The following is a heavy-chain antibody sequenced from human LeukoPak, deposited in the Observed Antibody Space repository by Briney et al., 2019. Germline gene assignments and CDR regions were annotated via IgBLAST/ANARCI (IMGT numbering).Heavy chain of an antibody. CDR3: ARQNTPHGNFDY. CDR2: IGVAANT. Sequence: GGSLRLSCAASGFTFSNYDMHWVRQATGKGLEWVSAIGVAANTFYLGSVKGRFTISRENAKNSLYLLMTSLRAEDTAMYYCARQNTPHGNFDYWGQGTLVTVSS. J-gene: IGHJ4*02. V-gene: IGHV3-13*01. CDR1: GFTFSNYD. D-gene: IGHD1-26*01.